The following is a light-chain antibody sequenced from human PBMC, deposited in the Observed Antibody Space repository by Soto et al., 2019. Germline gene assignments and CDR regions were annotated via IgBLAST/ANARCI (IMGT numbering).Light chain of an antibody. CDR2: AAS. Sequence: EIVLTQSPATLSLSPGERATLSCRASQSVSSYLAWYQQKPGQAPRLLIYAASTRATGIPDRFSGSASETDFTLTINRLEPEDSAVYYCQQYASAPFSLGPGTKVDIK. CDR3: QQYASAPFS. CDR1: QSVSSY. J-gene: IGKJ3*01. V-gene: IGKV3-20*01.